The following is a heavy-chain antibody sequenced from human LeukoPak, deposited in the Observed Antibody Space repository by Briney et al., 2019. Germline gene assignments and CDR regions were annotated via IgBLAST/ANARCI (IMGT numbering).Heavy chain of an antibody. CDR3: ARVKYSSSSPWFDP. Sequence: SETLSLTCTVSGGSISSYYWSWIRQPPGKGLEWIGYIYYSGSTNYNPSLKSRVTISVDTSKNQFSLKLSSVTAADTAVYYCARVKYSSSSPWFDPWGQGTLVTVSP. D-gene: IGHD6-13*01. CDR1: GGSISSYY. V-gene: IGHV4-59*01. CDR2: IYYSGST. J-gene: IGHJ5*02.